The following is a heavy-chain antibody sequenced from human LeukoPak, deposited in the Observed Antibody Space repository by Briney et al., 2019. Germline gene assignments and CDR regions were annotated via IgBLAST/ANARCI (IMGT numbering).Heavy chain of an antibody. CDR2: IYYSGST. J-gene: IGHJ4*02. Sequence: PSETLSLTCTVSGGSLSNYFWSWVRQFPGKGLEWIGYIYYSGSTNYNDSLKSRVTISVDTSKNQFSLKLSSVTAADTALYYCARSYTSGWRSPFDSWGQGILVTVSS. V-gene: IGHV4-59*01. CDR1: GGSLSNYF. CDR3: ARSYTSGWRSPFDS. D-gene: IGHD6-25*01.